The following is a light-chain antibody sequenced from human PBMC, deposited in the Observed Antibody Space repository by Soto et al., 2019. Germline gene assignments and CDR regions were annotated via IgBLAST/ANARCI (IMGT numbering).Light chain of an antibody. CDR3: SSYAGSTL. CDR1: SSDVGGYNY. CDR2: EVS. V-gene: IGLV2-8*01. J-gene: IGLJ2*01. Sequence: QSVLTQPPSASGSPGQSVTISCTGTSSDVGGYNYVSWYQQDPGKAPKLMIYEVSKRPSGVPDRCSGSKSGNTASLTVSGLQAEDEADYYCSSYAGSTLFGGGTKLTVL.